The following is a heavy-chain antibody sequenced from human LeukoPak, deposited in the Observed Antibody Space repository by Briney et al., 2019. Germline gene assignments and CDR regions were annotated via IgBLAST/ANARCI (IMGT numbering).Heavy chain of an antibody. V-gene: IGHV3-23*01. CDR2: ISGTGGST. D-gene: IGHD2-21*02. CDR3: AKAWVVTYLGGVDY. CDR1: GFTFSSYA. J-gene: IGHJ4*02. Sequence: GGSLRLSCAASGFTFSSYAMAWVRQAPGKGLEWVSTISGTGGSTYYADSVRGRFTISRDNSKNTLYPQMNSLRAEDTAVYYRAKAWVVTYLGGVDYWGQGTLVTVSS.